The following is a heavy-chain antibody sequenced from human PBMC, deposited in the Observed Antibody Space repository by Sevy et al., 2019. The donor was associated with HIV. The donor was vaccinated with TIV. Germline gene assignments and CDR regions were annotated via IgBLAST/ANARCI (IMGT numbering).Heavy chain of an antibody. CDR2: IYSDGTT. V-gene: IGHV3-66*01. D-gene: IGHD5-18*01. J-gene: IGHJ4*02. Sequence: GGSLRLSCAASGFTVSSNYMTWVRQAPGKGLEGVSVIYSDGTTYHADSVKDRFTISRDNSKNTLYLQMNSLRAEDTAVYYCARGKSGYGYGLNSWGQGTLVTVSP. CDR3: ARGKSGYGYGLNS. CDR1: GFTVSSNY.